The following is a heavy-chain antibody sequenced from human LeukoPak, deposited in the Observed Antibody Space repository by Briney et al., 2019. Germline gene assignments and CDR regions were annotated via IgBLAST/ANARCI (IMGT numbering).Heavy chain of an antibody. CDR2: ISGDGGST. CDR3: AKDGLVRGVMDYFDY. Sequence: PGGSLRLSCAASGFIFDDYAMHWVRQAPGKGLEWVSLISGDGGSTYYADSVKGRFTISRDNSKNTLYLQMNSLRAEDTAVYYCAKDGLVRGVMDYFDYWGQGTLVTVSS. J-gene: IGHJ4*02. CDR1: GFIFDDYA. V-gene: IGHV3-43*02. D-gene: IGHD3-10*01.